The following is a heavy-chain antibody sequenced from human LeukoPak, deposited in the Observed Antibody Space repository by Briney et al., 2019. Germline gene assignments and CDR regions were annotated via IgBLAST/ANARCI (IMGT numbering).Heavy chain of an antibody. CDR3: ARDHLQWLVPSPADY. CDR1: GYTFTSYG. J-gene: IGHJ4*02. CDR2: ISAYNGNT. D-gene: IGHD6-19*01. V-gene: IGHV1-18*01. Sequence: GASVKASCKASGYTFTSYGISWVRQAPGQGLEWMGWISAYNGNTNYAQKLQGRVIMTTDTSTSTAYMELRSLRSDDTAVYYCARDHLQWLVPSPADYWGQGTLVTVSS.